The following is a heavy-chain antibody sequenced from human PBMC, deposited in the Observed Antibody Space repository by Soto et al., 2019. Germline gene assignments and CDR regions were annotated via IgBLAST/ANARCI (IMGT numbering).Heavy chain of an antibody. D-gene: IGHD3-10*01. CDR2: INAGNGNT. CDR1: GYTFTSYA. V-gene: IGHV1-3*01. Sequence: QVQLVQYGDEVKKPGASVKVSCKASGYTFTSYAMHWVRQAPGQRLERMVWINAGNGNTKYSQKFQGRVTITRDTSASTSYMELSSLRADDTDVYYCARGVLLWFEEYPRAFDSWVQETMVTVS. CDR3: ARGVLLWFEEYPRAFDS. J-gene: IGHJ3*02.